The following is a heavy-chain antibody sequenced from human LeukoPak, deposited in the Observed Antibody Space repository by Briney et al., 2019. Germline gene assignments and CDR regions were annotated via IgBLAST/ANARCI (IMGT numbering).Heavy chain of an antibody. V-gene: IGHV4-30-2*01. CDR1: GGSISSGGYS. CDR2: IYHSGST. CDR3: ARAKYGDYVWFDP. D-gene: IGHD4-17*01. J-gene: IGHJ5*02. Sequence: KPSETLSLTCAVSGGSISSGGYSWSWIRQPPGKGLEWIGYIYHSGSTYYNPSLKSRVTISVDRSKNQFSLKLSSVTAADTAVYYCARAKYGDYVWFDPWGQGTLVTVSS.